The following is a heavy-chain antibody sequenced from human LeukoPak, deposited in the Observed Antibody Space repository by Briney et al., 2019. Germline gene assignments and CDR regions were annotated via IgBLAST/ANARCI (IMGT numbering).Heavy chain of an antibody. V-gene: IGHV3-66*02. D-gene: IGHD3-22*01. J-gene: IGHJ5*02. CDR1: GFTVSSNY. CDR2: MYSAGHT. CDR3: ARARCDTCGYGS. Sequence: GGSLRLSCAASGFTVSSNYMSWVRQAPGKGLEWVAVMYSAGHTYYAGSVRGRFTISRDTSTNTLSLQMNSLRAEGTAEYYCARARCDTCGYGSWGQGTLVTVSS.